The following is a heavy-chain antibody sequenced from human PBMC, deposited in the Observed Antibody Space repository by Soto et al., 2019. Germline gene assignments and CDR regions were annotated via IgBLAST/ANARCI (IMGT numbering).Heavy chain of an antibody. CDR1: GGSISSYY. D-gene: IGHD4-17*01. CDR2: IYYSGST. J-gene: IGHJ4*02. CDR3: ARAATVTTFDY. Sequence: SETLSLTCTVSGGSISSYYWSWIRQPPGKGLEWIGYIYYSGSTNYNPSLKSRVTISVDTSKNQFSLKLSSVTAADTAVYYCARAATVTTFDYWGQGTLVTVSS. V-gene: IGHV4-59*01.